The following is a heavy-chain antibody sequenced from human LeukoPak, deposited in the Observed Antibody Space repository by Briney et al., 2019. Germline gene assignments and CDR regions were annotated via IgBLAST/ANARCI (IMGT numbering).Heavy chain of an antibody. Sequence: GGSLRLSCVASGFTLSSYAVSWVRQAPGKGLQWVSSLGISGDYAWYAGSVKGRFTISRDSSKNTLYLQMNSLRAEDTAVYYCATAGKWELLNDYWGQGTLVTVSS. CDR2: LGISGDYA. CDR1: GFTLSSYA. D-gene: IGHD1-26*01. V-gene: IGHV3-23*01. CDR3: ATAGKWELLNDY. J-gene: IGHJ4*02.